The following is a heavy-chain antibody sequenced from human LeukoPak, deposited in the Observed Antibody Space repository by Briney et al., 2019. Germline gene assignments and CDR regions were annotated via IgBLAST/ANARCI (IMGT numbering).Heavy chain of an antibody. D-gene: IGHD3-10*01. CDR3: AKDFLGELDY. CDR2: IGGSGGST. Sequence: PGGSLRLSCTASRFTFSSYGMSWVRQAPGKGLEWVSAIGGSGGSTYYADSVKGRFTISRDNSKNTLYLQMNSLRAEDTTVYYCAKDFLGELDYWGQGTLVTVSS. J-gene: IGHJ4*02. V-gene: IGHV3-23*01. CDR1: RFTFSSYG.